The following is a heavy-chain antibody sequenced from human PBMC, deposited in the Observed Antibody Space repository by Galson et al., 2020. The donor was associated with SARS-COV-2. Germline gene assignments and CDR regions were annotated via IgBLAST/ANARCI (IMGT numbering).Heavy chain of an antibody. V-gene: IGHV3-11*06. Sequence: KGRFTISRDNAKNSLYLQMNSLRAEDTAVYYCASLYYYDSRARPNRVDYWGQGTLVTVSS. CDR3: ASLYYYDSRARPNRVDY. J-gene: IGHJ4*02. D-gene: IGHD3-22*01.